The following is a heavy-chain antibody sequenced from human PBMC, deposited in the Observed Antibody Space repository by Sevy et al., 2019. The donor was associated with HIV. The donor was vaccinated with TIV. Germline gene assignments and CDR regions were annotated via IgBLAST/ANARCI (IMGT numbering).Heavy chain of an antibody. CDR3: AREGARGGMDV. CDR1: GFSFSSHG. V-gene: IGHV3-30*03. D-gene: IGHD1-26*01. Sequence: GGSLRLSCAASGFSFSSHGMHWVRQAPGKGLEWQSVISYDGNKKYYADSVKGRFTISGDNSKNTLYLQMNSLRAEDTAVYYCAREGARGGMDVWGQGTTVTVSS. CDR2: ISYDGNKK. J-gene: IGHJ6*02.